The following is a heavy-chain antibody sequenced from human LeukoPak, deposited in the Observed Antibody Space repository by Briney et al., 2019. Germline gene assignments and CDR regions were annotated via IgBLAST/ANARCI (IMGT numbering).Heavy chain of an antibody. J-gene: IGHJ2*01. CDR3: VRATSGFDL. D-gene: IGHD1-26*01. V-gene: IGHV3-13*04. CDR2: IGPGGDT. CDR1: GFTLSPYD. Sequence: PGGSLRLSCAASGFTLSPYDMHWVRRATGKGLEWVSAIGPGGDTYYPDSVQGRFTISRENGKNSLYLQMDILRAGDTAVYYCVRATSGFDLWGRGTLVTVSS.